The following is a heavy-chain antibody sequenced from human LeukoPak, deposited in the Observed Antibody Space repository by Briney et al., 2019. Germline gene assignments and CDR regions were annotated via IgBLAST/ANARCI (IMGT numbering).Heavy chain of an antibody. CDR2: IDEDGSEK. CDR1: RFRYSRYW. CDR3: ASFHWGQS. J-gene: IGHJ5*02. Sequence: GGSLRLSCAASRFRYSRYWMSWVRQPPGKGLEWVAEIDEDGSEKYYVDSVKGRFTISRDNAKNSLYLQMNNLRVEDTAVYYCASFHWGQSWGQGSLVTVSS. V-gene: IGHV3-7*01. D-gene: IGHD7-27*01.